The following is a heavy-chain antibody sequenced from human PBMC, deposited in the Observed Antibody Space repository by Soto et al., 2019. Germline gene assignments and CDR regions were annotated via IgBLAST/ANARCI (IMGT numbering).Heavy chain of an antibody. CDR2: MHHSGNT. Sequence: SETLSLTCTVSGGSISSYYWSWIRQPPGKGLEWIAYMHHSGNTNYNPSLKSRVTISLDTSKNQFSLKLSSVTAADTAVYYCARHVGYYSQGEWFDPWGQGTLVTVSS. CDR3: ARHVGYYSQGEWFDP. V-gene: IGHV4-59*08. D-gene: IGHD2-15*01. J-gene: IGHJ5*02. CDR1: GGSISSYY.